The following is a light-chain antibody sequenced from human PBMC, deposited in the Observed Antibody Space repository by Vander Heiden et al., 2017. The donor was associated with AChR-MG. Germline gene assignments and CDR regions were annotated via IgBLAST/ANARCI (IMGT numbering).Light chain of an antibody. J-gene: IGKJ2*01. CDR2: AAS. CDR3: QQSYSTPLTT. Sequence: DIQMTQSPSSLSASVGDRVTIICRASQSISSYLNWYQQKPGKAPKLLIYAASSLQSGVPSRFSGSGSGTDFTLTISSLQPEDCAIYYCQQSYSTPLTTFGQGIKLEIK. V-gene: IGKV1-39*01. CDR1: QSISSY.